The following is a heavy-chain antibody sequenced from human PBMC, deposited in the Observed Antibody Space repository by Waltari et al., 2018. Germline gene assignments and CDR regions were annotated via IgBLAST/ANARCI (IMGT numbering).Heavy chain of an antibody. D-gene: IGHD6-13*01. CDR2: IIPMFGTA. CDR1: GGSFSNHA. V-gene: IGHV1-69*05. J-gene: IGHJ3*02. Sequence: QVQLVQSGAELTKPGSSVKVSYKVSGGSFSNHAITWLRQAPGQGLEWMGGIIPMFGTANYAQKIQDRVTINTDESMTTAYMHLSSLTSDDTAVYYCARGGLYGQQLLESAFEIWGQGTKVTVSS. CDR3: ARGGLYGQQLLESAFEI.